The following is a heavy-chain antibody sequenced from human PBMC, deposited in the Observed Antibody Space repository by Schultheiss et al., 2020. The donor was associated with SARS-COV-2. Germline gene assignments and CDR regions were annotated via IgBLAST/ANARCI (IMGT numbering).Heavy chain of an antibody. Sequence: GESLKISCAASGFTFSSYAMSWVRQAPGKGLEWVSAISGSGGSTYYADSVKGRFTISRDNSKNTLYLQMNSLRAEDTAVYYCARGSGSYWHAFDIWGQGTMVTVSS. CDR3: ARGSGSYWHAFDI. CDR2: ISGSGGST. D-gene: IGHD1-26*01. V-gene: IGHV3-23*01. CDR1: GFTFSSYA. J-gene: IGHJ3*02.